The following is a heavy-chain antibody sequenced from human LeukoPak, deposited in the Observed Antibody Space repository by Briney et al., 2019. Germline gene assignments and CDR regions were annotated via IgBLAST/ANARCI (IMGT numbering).Heavy chain of an antibody. J-gene: IGHJ4*02. D-gene: IGHD3-10*01. CDR1: GGTFSSYA. V-gene: IGHV1-69*13. Sequence: ASVKVSCKASGGTFSSYAISWVRQAPGQGLEWMGGIIPLFGTTNYAQKFQGRVTITADESTRTAYMELNSLRSEDTAVYYCARGHGSGSYYNSFDYWGQGTLVTVSS. CDR3: ARGHGSGSYYNSFDY. CDR2: IIPLFGTT.